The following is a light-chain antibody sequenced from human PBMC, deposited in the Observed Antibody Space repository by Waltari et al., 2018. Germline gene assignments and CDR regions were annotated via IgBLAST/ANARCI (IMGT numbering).Light chain of an antibody. V-gene: IGKV4-1*01. CDR1: QGVFYSSHNRNY. Sequence: DIVMTQSPASLAVSLGERATINCKSSQGVFYSSHNRNYLGWYQHKAGQPPKLLIYWASTRESGVPDRFSGSGSGTDFTLTISNLQAEDVAVYYCQQYYATPRTFGQGTKVAIK. CDR3: QQYYATPRT. CDR2: WAS. J-gene: IGKJ1*01.